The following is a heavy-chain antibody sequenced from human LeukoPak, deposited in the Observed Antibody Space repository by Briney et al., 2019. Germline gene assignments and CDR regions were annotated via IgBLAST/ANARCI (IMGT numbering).Heavy chain of an antibody. CDR3: ARLRYCNSTTCYYFYS. D-gene: IGHD2-2*01. J-gene: IGHJ4*02. Sequence: SGTLSLTCTVAGVSISSSTYYWGWIRQPPGKGLEWIGSIYYSGSTFYNPSLKSRVTISVDTSKNQFSLKLSSVTAADTAVYYCARLRYCNSTTCYYFYSWAQGTLVTVSS. CDR2: IYYSGST. CDR1: GVSISSSTYY. V-gene: IGHV4-39*01.